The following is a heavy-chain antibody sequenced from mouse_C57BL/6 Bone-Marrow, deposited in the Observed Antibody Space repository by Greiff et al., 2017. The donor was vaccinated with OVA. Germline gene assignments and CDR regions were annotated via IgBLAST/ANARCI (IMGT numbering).Heavy chain of an antibody. CDR1: GYAFSSSW. CDR2: IYPGDGDT. D-gene: IGHD2-3*01. J-gene: IGHJ4*01. Sequence: VQLQQSGPELVKPGASVQISCKASGYAFSSSWMNWVKQRPGKGLEWIGRIYPGDGDTTYNGKFKGKATLTADKSSSTAYMQLSSLTSADSAVYFCEKTWLLRAMDYWGQGTSVTVSS. V-gene: IGHV1-82*01. CDR3: EKTWLLRAMDY.